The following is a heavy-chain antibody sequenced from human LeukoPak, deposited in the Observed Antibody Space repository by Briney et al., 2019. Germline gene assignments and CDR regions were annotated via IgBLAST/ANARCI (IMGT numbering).Heavy chain of an antibody. CDR2: ISSTSSYI. CDR1: GFAFSTYT. Sequence: GGSLRLSCAASGFAFSTYTVTWVRQAPGKGLEWVSSISSTSSYIYYADSVKGRFTISRDNAKNSLYLQIYSLRAEDTAVYYCARVRSAYDSLDYWGPGTLVTVSS. CDR3: ARVRSAYDSLDY. D-gene: IGHD5-12*01. J-gene: IGHJ4*02. V-gene: IGHV3-21*01.